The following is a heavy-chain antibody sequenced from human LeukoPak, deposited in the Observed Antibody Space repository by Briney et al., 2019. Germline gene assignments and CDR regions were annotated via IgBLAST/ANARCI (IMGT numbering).Heavy chain of an antibody. J-gene: IGHJ4*02. CDR3: AKDRTGSSSVERD. CDR2: ISGSGGST. CDR1: GFTFSSYA. V-gene: IGHV3-23*01. Sequence: GGSLRLSGAGSGFTFSSYAMSWVRQAPGKGLEWVSAISGSGGSTYYADSVKGRFTISRDNSKNTLYLQMNSLRAEDTAVYYCAKDRTGSSSVERDWGQGTLVTVSS. D-gene: IGHD6-6*01.